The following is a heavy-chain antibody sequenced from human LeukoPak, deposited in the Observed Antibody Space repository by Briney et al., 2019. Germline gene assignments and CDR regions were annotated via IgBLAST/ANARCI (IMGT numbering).Heavy chain of an antibody. CDR3: ARVSVLRFLEWLHYYMDV. Sequence: ASVKVSCKASGYTFTSYDINWVRQPTGQGLEWMGWMNPNSGNTGYAQKFQGRVTITRNTSISTAYMELSSLRSEDTAVYYCARVSVLRFLEWLHYYMDVWGKGTTVTVSS. D-gene: IGHD3-3*01. CDR1: GYTFTSYD. J-gene: IGHJ6*03. CDR2: MNPNSGNT. V-gene: IGHV1-8*03.